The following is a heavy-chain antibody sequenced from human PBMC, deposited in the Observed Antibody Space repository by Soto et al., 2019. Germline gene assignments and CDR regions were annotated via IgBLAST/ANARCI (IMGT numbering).Heavy chain of an antibody. CDR1: GFSLSTSGVG. J-gene: IGHJ4*02. CDR3: AHKGYGDYPIDY. Sequence: QITLKESGPTLVKPTQTLTLTCTFSGFSLSTSGVGVGWIRRPPGKDLEWLAVINGDDTQHYGPSLKSRLTITKHTCKSHVVLTMTNMDPLDTATYYCAHKGYGDYPIDYWGQGTLVTVSS. CDR2: INGDDTQ. D-gene: IGHD4-17*01. V-gene: IGHV2-5*05.